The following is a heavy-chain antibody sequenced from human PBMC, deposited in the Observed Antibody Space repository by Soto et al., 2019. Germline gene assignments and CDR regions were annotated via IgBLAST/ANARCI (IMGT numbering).Heavy chain of an antibody. D-gene: IGHD4-4*01. J-gene: IGHJ5*02. Sequence: ASVKVSCKASGYPFSDNQIHWLRRAPGQGLEWMGRINPKSDDTNYAQKFQGRVTMTRDTSIDTAYLELTGLTSDDTATYYCARKHSLDYIRWGLDPWGQGTLVTV. V-gene: IGHV1-2*02. CDR2: INPKSDDT. CDR1: GYPFSDNQ. CDR3: ARKHSLDYIRWGLDP.